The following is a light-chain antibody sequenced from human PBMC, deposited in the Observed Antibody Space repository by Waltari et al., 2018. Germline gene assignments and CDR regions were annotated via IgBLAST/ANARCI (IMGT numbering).Light chain of an antibody. J-gene: IGKJ4*01. CDR1: GSISIS. CDR3: QQYNDWPLT. Sequence: ELVMTQSPATLSVSPGERATLSCRASGSISISVAWYQQNPGQAARLLIFRASTRATGIPARFSGSGSGTEFTLTISSLQSEDFAVYYCQQYNDWPLTFGGGTKVEIK. CDR2: RAS. V-gene: IGKV3-15*01.